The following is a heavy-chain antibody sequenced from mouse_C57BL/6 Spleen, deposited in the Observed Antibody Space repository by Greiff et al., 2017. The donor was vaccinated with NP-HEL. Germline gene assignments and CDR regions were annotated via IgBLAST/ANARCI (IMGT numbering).Heavy chain of an antibody. Sequence: QVQLQQSGAELARPGASVKLSCKASGYTFTSYGLSWVKQRTGQGLEWIGEISPRSGNTYYNEKFKGTATLTADKSSSTAYMELRSLTSEDSAVYFCARWEFITTVVASDYWGQGTTLTVSS. CDR2: ISPRSGNT. J-gene: IGHJ2*01. D-gene: IGHD1-1*01. CDR1: GYTFTSYG. CDR3: ARWEFITTVVASDY. V-gene: IGHV1-81*01.